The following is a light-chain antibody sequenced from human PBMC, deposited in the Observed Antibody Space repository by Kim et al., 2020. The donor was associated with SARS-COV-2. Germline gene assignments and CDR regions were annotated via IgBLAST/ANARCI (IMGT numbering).Light chain of an antibody. V-gene: IGLV2-14*03. CDR3: SSYTSSSTQV. CDR1: SSDVGGYNY. CDR2: DVS. J-gene: IGLJ1*01. Sequence: QSALTQPASVSGSPGQSITISCTGTSSDVGGYNYVSWYQQHPGKAPKLMIYDVSNRPSGVSNRFSGSKSGNTASLTISGLRAEDEAYYYCSSYTSSSTQVFGTGTKVTVL.